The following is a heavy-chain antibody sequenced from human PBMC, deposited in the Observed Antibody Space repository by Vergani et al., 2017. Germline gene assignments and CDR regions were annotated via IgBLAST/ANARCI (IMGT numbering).Heavy chain of an antibody. D-gene: IGHD3-3*01. CDR2: IKSKTDGGTT. Sequence: EVQLVESGGGLVKPGGSLRLSCAASGFTFSNAWMSWVRQAPGKGLEWVGRIKSKTDGGTTDYAAPVKGRFTISRDNSKNTLYLQMNSLRAEDTAVYYCARAERGGENDDFWSGYLLNNWFDPWGQGTLVTVSS. V-gene: IGHV3-15*01. CDR3: ARAERGGENDDFWSGYLLNNWFDP. CDR1: GFTFSNAW. J-gene: IGHJ5*02.